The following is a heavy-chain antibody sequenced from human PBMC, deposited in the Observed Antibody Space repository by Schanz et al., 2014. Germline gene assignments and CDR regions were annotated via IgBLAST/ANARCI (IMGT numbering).Heavy chain of an antibody. CDR1: GFTFSSYS. CDR3: ARGGSGSHYRLGY. V-gene: IGHV3-48*01. CDR2: ISGSSRTI. D-gene: IGHD1-26*01. Sequence: EVQLLESGGGLVQPGGSLRLSCTASGFTFSSYSMNWVRQAPGKGLEWVSYISGSSRTIYYADSMKGRFTVSRDNAENALYLQMNSLRAEDTGLYFCARGGSGSHYRLGYWGQGTLVTVSS. J-gene: IGHJ4*02.